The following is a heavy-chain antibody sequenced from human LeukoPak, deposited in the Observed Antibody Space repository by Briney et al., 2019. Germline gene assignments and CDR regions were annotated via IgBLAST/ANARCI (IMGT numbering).Heavy chain of an antibody. J-gene: IGHJ4*02. CDR2: INPIFGTA. Sequence: ASVKVSCKASGGTFSSYAISWVRQAPGQGLEWMGGINPIFGTANYAQKFQGRVTITADKSTSTAYMELSSLRSEDTAVYYCARDTGGGYFDYWGQGTLVTVSS. CDR1: GGTFSSYA. CDR3: ARDTGGGYFDY. V-gene: IGHV1-69*06. D-gene: IGHD1-26*01.